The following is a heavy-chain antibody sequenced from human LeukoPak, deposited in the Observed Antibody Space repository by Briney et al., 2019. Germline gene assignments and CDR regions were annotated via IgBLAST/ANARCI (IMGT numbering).Heavy chain of an antibody. CDR3: AGPGAGDLDY. D-gene: IGHD3-10*01. CDR1: GRPFSVYS. Sequence: EPLSLPCAVYGRPFSVYSWSGVRQPPGKSLAWIREINHTGSTNYNPSLKSRVTISVDTSKNHFSLKLSSVTAADTAVYYCAGPGAGDLDYWGQGTLVTVSS. J-gene: IGHJ4*02. CDR2: INHTGST. V-gene: IGHV4-34*01.